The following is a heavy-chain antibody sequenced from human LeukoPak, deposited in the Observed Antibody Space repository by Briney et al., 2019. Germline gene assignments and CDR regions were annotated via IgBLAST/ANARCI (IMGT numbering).Heavy chain of an antibody. J-gene: IGHJ6*02. Sequence: SETLSLTCTVSGGSISGYYWTWTRQPPGKGLEWIGQIHYSGKTDYNPSLRSRITISVDTSKNQMFLKLSSVTAADTAVYYCARFGFYYDIDVWGQGTTVTVSS. CDR3: ARFGFYYDIDV. CDR1: GGSISGYY. CDR2: IHYSGKT. D-gene: IGHD3-16*01. V-gene: IGHV4-59*01.